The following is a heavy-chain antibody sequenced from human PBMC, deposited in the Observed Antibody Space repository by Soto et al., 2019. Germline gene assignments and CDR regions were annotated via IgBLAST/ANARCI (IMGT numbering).Heavy chain of an antibody. V-gene: IGHV4-34*01. CDR1: GGSFSGYY. Sequence: QVQLQQWGAGLLKPSETLSLTCAVYGGSFSGYYWSWIRQPPGKGLEWIGEINHSGSTNYNPALKRRVTVSVDTSKNQSSLRLSSVPAADTAVYYCARGIVVVTAIPVYYYYGMAVWGHGSTVTVTS. D-gene: IGHD2-21*02. CDR2: INHSGST. CDR3: ARGIVVVTAIPVYYYYGMAV. J-gene: IGHJ6*02.